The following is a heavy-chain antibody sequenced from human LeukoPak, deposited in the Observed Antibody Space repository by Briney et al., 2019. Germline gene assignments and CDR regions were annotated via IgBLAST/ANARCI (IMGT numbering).Heavy chain of an antibody. D-gene: IGHD5-24*01. Sequence: GGSLRLSCAASGFTFSDYSMNSVRQAPGKGLEWISYIGIDSGNTNYAGSVKGRFTISGDKAKNSLYLQMNSLRVEDTAVYYCARDYKYAFDNWGQGTLVTVSS. J-gene: IGHJ4*02. CDR2: IGIDSGNT. V-gene: IGHV3-48*01. CDR3: ARDYKYAFDN. CDR1: GFTFSDYS.